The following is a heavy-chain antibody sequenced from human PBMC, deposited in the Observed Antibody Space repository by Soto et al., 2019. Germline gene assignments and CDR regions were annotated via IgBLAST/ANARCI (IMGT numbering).Heavy chain of an antibody. CDR2: IIPLFGTP. CDR3: ARDRDDYGSGNYYNRIDF. J-gene: IGHJ4*02. D-gene: IGHD3-10*01. Sequence: QVQLVQSGAEVKKPGSSVKVSCKASGGIFSTYAISWLRQAPGQGLEWMGGIIPLFGTPNYAQRFQGRVTSTADESPSTAYLELSRLRSEDTAVYYCARDRDDYGSGNYYNRIDFWGQGTLVTVSS. CDR1: GGIFSTYA. V-gene: IGHV1-69*01.